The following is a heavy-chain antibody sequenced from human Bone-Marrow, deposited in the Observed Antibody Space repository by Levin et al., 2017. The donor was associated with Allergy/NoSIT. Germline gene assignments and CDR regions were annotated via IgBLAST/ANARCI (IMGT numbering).Heavy chain of an antibody. J-gene: IGHJ4*02. V-gene: IGHV4-59*08. CDR3: ARGSSAFDY. Sequence: SETLSLTCAVSSGSISSFYWSWIRQPPGRGLEWLGYIYYSGSTNYNPSLKSRVTISLDTSKNQFSLRLSSVTAADTAIYYCARGSSAFDYWGQGTLVTVSS. CDR1: SGSISSFY. CDR2: IYYSGST.